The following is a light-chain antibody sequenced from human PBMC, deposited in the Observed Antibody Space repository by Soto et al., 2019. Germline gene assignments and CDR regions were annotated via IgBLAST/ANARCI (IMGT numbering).Light chain of an antibody. J-gene: IGKJ3*01. CDR3: QQRSNWPPEVT. CDR1: QSVSSS. CDR2: DAS. Sequence: EIVLTQSPDTLSLSPGERATLSCRASQSVSSSLAWYQQKPGQAPRLLIYDASNRATGIPARFSGSGSGTDFTLTISSIDPEDFAVYYCQQRSNWPPEVTFGPGTKVDIK. V-gene: IGKV3-11*01.